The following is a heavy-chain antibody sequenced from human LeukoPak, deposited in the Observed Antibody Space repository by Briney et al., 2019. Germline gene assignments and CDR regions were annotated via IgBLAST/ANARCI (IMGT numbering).Heavy chain of an antibody. D-gene: IGHD6-13*01. V-gene: IGHV1-2*02. J-gene: IGHJ5*02. Sequence: GASVKLSCKASGYTFTGYYMHWVRHAPGQGLEWMGWINPNSGGTNYAQKFQGRVTMTRDTSISTAYMELSRLRSDDTAVYYCARSTNPARIAAQPEHWFDPWGQGTLVTVSS. CDR2: INPNSGGT. CDR3: ARSTNPARIAAQPEHWFDP. CDR1: GYTFTGYY.